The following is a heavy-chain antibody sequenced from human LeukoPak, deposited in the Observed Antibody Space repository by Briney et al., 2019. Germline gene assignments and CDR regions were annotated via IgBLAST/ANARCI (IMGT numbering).Heavy chain of an antibody. CDR3: ARDGDLCGGDCYVNFQH. Sequence: ASVKVSCKASGYTFTSYDINWVRQATGQGLEWMGWMNPNSGNTGYAQKFQGRVTMTRNTSISTAYMELSSLRAEDTALYYCARDGDLCGGDCYVNFQHWGQGTLVTVSS. J-gene: IGHJ1*01. CDR2: MNPNSGNT. D-gene: IGHD2-21*01. CDR1: GYTFTSYD. V-gene: IGHV1-8*01.